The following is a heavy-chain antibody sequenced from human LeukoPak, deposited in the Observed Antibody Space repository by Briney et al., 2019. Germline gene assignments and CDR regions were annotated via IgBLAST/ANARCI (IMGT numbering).Heavy chain of an antibody. D-gene: IGHD5-18*01. CDR3: AKDGKTWIQLSGFGYAGD. J-gene: IGHJ4*02. CDR2: ISYDGSNK. Sequence: GGSLRLSCAASGFTFSSYGMHWVRQAPGKGLEWVAVISYDGSNKYYADSVKGRFTISRDNSKNTLYLQMNSLRAEDTAVYYCAKDGKTWIQLSGFGYAGDWGQGTLVTVSS. CDR1: GFTFSSYG. V-gene: IGHV3-30*18.